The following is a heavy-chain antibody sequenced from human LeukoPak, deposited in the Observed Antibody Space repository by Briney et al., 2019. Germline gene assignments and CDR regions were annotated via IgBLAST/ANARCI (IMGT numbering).Heavy chain of an antibody. Sequence: HPGGSLRLSCAASGFTFSSYWMHWVRQAPGKGLVWVSRINSDGSSTSYADSVKGRSTISRDNAKNTLYLQMNSLRAEDTAVYYCARDPSWSGSNSGYYTPGYNWFDPWGQGTLVTVSS. CDR2: INSDGSST. V-gene: IGHV3-74*01. J-gene: IGHJ5*02. D-gene: IGHD3-3*01. CDR3: ARDPSWSGSNSGYYTPGYNWFDP. CDR1: GFTFSSYW.